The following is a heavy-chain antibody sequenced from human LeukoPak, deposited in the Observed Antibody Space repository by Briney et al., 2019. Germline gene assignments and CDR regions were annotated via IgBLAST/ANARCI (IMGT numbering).Heavy chain of an antibody. CDR3: ARGTQGYYYYYMDV. D-gene: IGHD3/OR15-3a*01. CDR1: GFTFDDYG. CDR2: IYSGGST. J-gene: IGHJ6*03. Sequence: GGSLRLSCAASGFTFDDYGMSWVRQAPEKGLEWVSVIYSGGSTYCADSVKGRFTISRDNSKNTLYLQMNSLRAEDTAVYYCARGTQGYYYYYMDVWGKGTTVTISS. V-gene: IGHV3-53*01.